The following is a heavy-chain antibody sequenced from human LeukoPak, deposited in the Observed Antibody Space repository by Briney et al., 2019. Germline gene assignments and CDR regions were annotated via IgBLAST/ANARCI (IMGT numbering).Heavy chain of an antibody. Sequence: SETLSLTCTVSGGAITGSTSYWGWVRQPPGKGLEWIGSMYYSGSTYYKPSLKSRVTISADTSKNQFSLELSSVTAADTAVYYCARQYYDNTGYYYFDYWGQGILVTVSS. V-gene: IGHV4-39*01. D-gene: IGHD3-22*01. CDR3: ARQYYDNTGYYYFDY. J-gene: IGHJ4*02. CDR2: MYYSGST. CDR1: GGAITGSTSY.